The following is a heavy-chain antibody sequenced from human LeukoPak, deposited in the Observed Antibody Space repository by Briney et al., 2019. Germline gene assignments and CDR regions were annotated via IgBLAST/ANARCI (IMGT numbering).Heavy chain of an antibody. Sequence: GGSLRLSCAASGFTFSSYAMHWVRQAPGKGLEWVALISYDGSNKYFADSVKGRFTISRDNSKNTLYLQMNSLKTEDTAVYYCTTVGPAADDYWGQGTLATVSS. J-gene: IGHJ4*02. D-gene: IGHD6-13*01. CDR3: TTVGPAADDY. CDR2: ISYDGSNK. V-gene: IGHV3-30*04. CDR1: GFTFSSYA.